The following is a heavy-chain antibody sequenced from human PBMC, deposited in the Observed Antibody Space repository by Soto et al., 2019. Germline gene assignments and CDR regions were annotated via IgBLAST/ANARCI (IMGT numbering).Heavy chain of an antibody. D-gene: IGHD3-3*01. CDR1: GFTFSSYA. CDR2: ISGSGGST. CDR3: AKDIQVGRTGEVTYYDFWSGYPHYFDY. V-gene: IGHV3-23*01. J-gene: IGHJ4*02. Sequence: GGSLRLSCAASGFTFSSYAMSWVPQAPGKGLEWVSAISGSGGSTYYADSVKGRFTISRDNSKNTLYLQMNSLRAEDTAVYYCAKDIQVGRTGEVTYYDFWSGYPHYFDYWGQGTLVTVSS.